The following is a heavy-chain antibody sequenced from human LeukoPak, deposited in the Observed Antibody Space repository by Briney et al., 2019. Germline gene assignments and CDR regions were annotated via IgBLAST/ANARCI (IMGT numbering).Heavy chain of an antibody. CDR2: ISYDGSNK. V-gene: IGHV3-30*18. J-gene: IGHJ4*02. D-gene: IGHD5-18*01. CDR1: GFTFSSYG. CDR3: AKDAVDTAMPTDH. Sequence: GGSLRLSCAASGFTFSSYGMHWVRQAPGKGLEWVAVISYDGSNKYYADSVKGRFTISRDNSKNTLYLQMNSLRAEDTAVYYCAKDAVDTAMPTDHWGQGTLVTVSS.